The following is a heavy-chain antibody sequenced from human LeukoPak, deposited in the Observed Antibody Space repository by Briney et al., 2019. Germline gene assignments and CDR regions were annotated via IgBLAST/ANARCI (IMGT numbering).Heavy chain of an antibody. CDR1: GGSISSHY. V-gene: IGHV4-59*11. CDR3: ARGGSDWYFAL. J-gene: IGHJ2*01. D-gene: IGHD3-16*01. Sequence: SETLSLTCTVSGGSISSHYWSWIRQPPGKGLEWMGYLYYGGNANYNPSLKSRGTISVDTSKNQFSLKLISVTSADTAVYFCARGGSDWYFALWGRGTLVTVSS. CDR2: LYYGGNA.